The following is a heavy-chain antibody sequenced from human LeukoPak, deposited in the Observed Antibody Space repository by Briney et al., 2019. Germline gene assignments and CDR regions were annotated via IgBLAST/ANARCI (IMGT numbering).Heavy chain of an antibody. CDR1: GSYW. J-gene: IGHJ4*02. CDR3: VSFYETY. V-gene: IGHV3-74*01. D-gene: IGHD2/OR15-2a*01. Sequence: GRSLRLSCAASGSYWMHWVRQAPGKGLVWVSHINSDGSWTSYADSVKGRFTISKDNAKNTVYLQMNNLRAEDTAVYYCVSFYETYWGRGTLVTVSS. CDR2: INSDGSWT.